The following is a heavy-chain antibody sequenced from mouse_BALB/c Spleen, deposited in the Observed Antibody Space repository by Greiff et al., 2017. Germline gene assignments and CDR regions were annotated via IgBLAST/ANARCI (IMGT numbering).Heavy chain of an antibody. CDR3: ARHGGYDGFPYYFDY. J-gene: IGHJ2*01. Sequence: EVNVVESGGGLVQPGGSLKLSCAASGFTFSSYTMSWVRQTPEKRLEWVAYISNGGGSTYYPDTVKGRFTISRDNAKNTLYLQMSSLKSEDTAMYYCARHGGYDGFPYYFDYWGQGTTLTVSS. CDR2: ISNGGGST. CDR1: GFTFSSYT. V-gene: IGHV5-12-2*01. D-gene: IGHD2-3*01.